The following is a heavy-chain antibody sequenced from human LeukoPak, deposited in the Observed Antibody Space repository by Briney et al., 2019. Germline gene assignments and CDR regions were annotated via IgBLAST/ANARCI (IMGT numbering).Heavy chain of an antibody. CDR1: AGSISRYY. J-gene: IGHJ5*02. V-gene: IGHV4-59*01. D-gene: IGHD2-2*02. CDR2: IYYSGST. Sequence: PSETLSLTCTGSAGSISRYYWSWIRQPPGKGLEWIGYIYYSGSTNYNPSLKSRVTISVDTSKNQFSLKLSSVTAADTAVYYCARGGYCSSTSCYTSWDWFDPWGQGTLVTVSS. CDR3: ARGGYCSSTSCYTSWDWFDP.